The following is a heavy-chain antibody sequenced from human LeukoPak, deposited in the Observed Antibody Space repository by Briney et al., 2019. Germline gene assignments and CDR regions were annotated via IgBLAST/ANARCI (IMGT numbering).Heavy chain of an antibody. J-gene: IGHJ5*02. V-gene: IGHV3-9*01. CDR2: ISWNSGSI. CDR1: GFTFDDYA. CDR3: AKARGNMLSGGFDP. Sequence: GGSLRLSCAASGFTFDDYAMHWVRQAPGKGLEWVSGISWNSGSIGYADSVKGRFTISRDNAKNSLYLQMSSLRAEDTALYYCAKARGNMLSGGFDPWGQGTLVTVSS. D-gene: IGHD2-8*01.